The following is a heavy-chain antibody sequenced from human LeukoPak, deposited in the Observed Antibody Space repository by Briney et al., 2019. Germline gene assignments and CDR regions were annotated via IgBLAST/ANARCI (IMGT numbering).Heavy chain of an antibody. V-gene: IGHV3-64D*06. D-gene: IGHD5-12*01. J-gene: IGHJ4*02. Sequence: HPGGSLRLSCAASGFTFSSYAMHWVRQAPGKGLEYVSAISSNGGSTYYADSVKGRFTISRDNSKNTLYLQMSSLRAEDTAVYYCVKDDWGTYIVATTTFFDYWGEGTLVTVSS. CDR2: ISSNGGST. CDR1: GFTFSSYA. CDR3: VKDDWGTYIVATTTFFDY.